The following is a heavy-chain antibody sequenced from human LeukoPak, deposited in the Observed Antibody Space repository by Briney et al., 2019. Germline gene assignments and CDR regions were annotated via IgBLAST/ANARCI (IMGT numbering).Heavy chain of an antibody. D-gene: IGHD3-10*01. Sequence: SGGSLRLSSAASGFTFSSYWMHWVRQAPGKGLVWVSRINSDGSSTSYADSVKGRFTISRDNAKNTLYLQMNSLRAEDTAVYYCARVPRYYGSGSYDYWGQGTLVTVSS. CDR3: ARVPRYYGSGSYDY. CDR2: INSDGSST. CDR1: GFTFSSYW. J-gene: IGHJ4*02. V-gene: IGHV3-74*01.